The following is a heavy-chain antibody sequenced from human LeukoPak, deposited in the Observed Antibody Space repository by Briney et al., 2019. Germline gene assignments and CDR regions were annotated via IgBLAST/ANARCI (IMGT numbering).Heavy chain of an antibody. V-gene: IGHV1-69*13. CDR2: IIPIFGTA. J-gene: IGHJ6*02. D-gene: IGHD4-17*01. CDR3: ARDGSTTDYGDFYYYYYGMDV. CDR1: GGTFSSYA. Sequence: SVKVSCKASGGTFSSYAISWVRQAPGQGLEWMGGIIPIFGTANYAQKFQGRVTITANESTSTAYMELSSLRSEDTAVYYCARDGSTTDYGDFYYYYYGMDVWGQGTTVTVSS.